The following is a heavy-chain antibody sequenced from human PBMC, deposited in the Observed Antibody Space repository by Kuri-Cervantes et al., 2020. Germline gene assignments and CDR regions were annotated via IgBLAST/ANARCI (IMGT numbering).Heavy chain of an antibody. J-gene: IGHJ4*02. CDR1: GFTFSSYS. V-gene: IGHV3-21*01. D-gene: IGHD3-10*01. Sequence: GGSLRLSCAASGFTFSSYSMNWVRQAPGKGLEWVSSISSSSSYIYYADSVKGRFTISRDNAKNTLCLQMNSLRAEDTAVYYCARGGAKGFKGLDYWGQGTLVTVSS. CDR3: ARGGAKGFKGLDY. CDR2: ISSSSSYI.